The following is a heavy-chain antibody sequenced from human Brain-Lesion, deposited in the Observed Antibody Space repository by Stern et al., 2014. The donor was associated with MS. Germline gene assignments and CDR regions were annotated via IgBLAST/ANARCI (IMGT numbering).Heavy chain of an antibody. V-gene: IGHV4-61*02. Sequence: QLQLQESGPGLVKPSQTLSLSCTVSGGSISSGGYYWSWIRQPAGKGLEWIGRIFNSGSTRYNPPLKSRVNISIKPSKNQFSLRLNSMTAADTAVYYCARGRVVPGFQYYATDVWGQGTTVIVSS. CDR1: GGSISSGGYY. CDR2: IFNSGST. J-gene: IGHJ6*02. D-gene: IGHD2-2*01. CDR3: ARGRVVPGFQYYATDV.